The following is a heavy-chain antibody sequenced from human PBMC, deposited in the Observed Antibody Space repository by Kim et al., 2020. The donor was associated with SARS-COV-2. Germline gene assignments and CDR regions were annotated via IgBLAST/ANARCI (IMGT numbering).Heavy chain of an antibody. D-gene: IGHD3-10*01. CDR1: GGSISSYY. V-gene: IGHV4-59*01. CDR3: ARGVVEVWFGELNWFDP. J-gene: IGHJ5*02. Sequence: SETLSLTCTVSGGSISSYYWSWIRQPPGKGLEWIGYIYYSGSTNYNPSLKSRVTISVDTSKNQFSLKLSSVTAADTAVYYCARGVVEVWFGELNWFDPWGQGTLVTVSS. CDR2: IYYSGST.